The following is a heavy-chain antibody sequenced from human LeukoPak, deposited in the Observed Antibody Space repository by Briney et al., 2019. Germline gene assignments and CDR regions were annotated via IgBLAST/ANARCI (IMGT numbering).Heavy chain of an antibody. Sequence: PSETLSLTCAVYGGSFSGYYWSWIRQPPGKGLEWIGEINHSGSTNYNPSLKSRVTISVDTSKNQFSLKLSSVTAADTAVYYCAERLRSLHVDWYFDLWGRGTLVTVSS. CDR2: INHSGST. CDR1: GGSFSGYY. J-gene: IGHJ2*01. CDR3: AERLRSLHVDWYFDL. V-gene: IGHV4-34*01. D-gene: IGHD4-17*01.